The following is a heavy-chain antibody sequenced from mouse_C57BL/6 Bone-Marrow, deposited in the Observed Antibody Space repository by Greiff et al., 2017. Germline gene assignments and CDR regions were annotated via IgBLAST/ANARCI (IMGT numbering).Heavy chain of an antibody. CDR2: IDPENGDT. J-gene: IGHJ2*01. V-gene: IGHV14-4*01. D-gene: IGHD2-4*01. Sequence: VQLQQSGAELVRPGASVKLSCTASGFNIKDDYMHWVKQRPEQGLEWIGWIDPENGDTEYASKFQGKATITADTSSNTAYLQLSSLTSEDTAVYYWTPITTGYYFDYWGQGTTLTVSS. CDR3: TPITTGYYFDY. CDR1: GFNIKDDY.